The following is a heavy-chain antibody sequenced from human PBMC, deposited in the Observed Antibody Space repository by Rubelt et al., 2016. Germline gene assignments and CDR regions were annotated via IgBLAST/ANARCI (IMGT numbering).Heavy chain of an antibody. Sequence: QVQLVQSGAEVKKPGASVKVSCKASGYTFTSYYMHWLRQAPVQGLEWMGIINPSRRSTSYAQKCQGRVTMTRDTSTRTVYMELSSLRSEDTAVYYCAREQETTVTIEGVLGYWGQGTLVTVSS. CDR3: AREQETTVTIEGVLGY. CDR1: GYTFTSYY. D-gene: IGHD4-17*01. J-gene: IGHJ4*02. CDR2: INPSRRST. V-gene: IGHV1-46*01.